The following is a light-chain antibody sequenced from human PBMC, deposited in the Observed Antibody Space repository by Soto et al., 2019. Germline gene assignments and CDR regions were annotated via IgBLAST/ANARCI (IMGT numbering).Light chain of an antibody. CDR3: SSFTSSSSGVYV. J-gene: IGLJ1*01. Sequence: QSALTQPASVSGSPGQSITISCTGTSSDVGGYNYVSWYQQHPGKAPKLMIYDVSNRPSGVSNRFSGSKSGNTASLTISGLQAKDEADYYCSSFTSSSSGVYVFGTGTKLTVL. CDR2: DVS. V-gene: IGLV2-14*01. CDR1: SSDVGGYNY.